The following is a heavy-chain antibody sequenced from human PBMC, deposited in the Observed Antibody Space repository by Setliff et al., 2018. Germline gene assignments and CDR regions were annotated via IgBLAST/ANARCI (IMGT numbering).Heavy chain of an antibody. Sequence: SETLSLTCAAYGGTFSDYYWTWIRQPPGKGLEWVGEINHRGSTTYNPSLKSRVTISVDTSKDQFSLKVISMTAADTAVYYCARYPSKLPELGIYGRFDFWGQGARVTVSS. CDR3: ARYPSKLPELGIYGRFDF. CDR1: GGTFSDYY. CDR2: INHRGST. V-gene: IGHV4-34*01. D-gene: IGHD7-27*01. J-gene: IGHJ4*02.